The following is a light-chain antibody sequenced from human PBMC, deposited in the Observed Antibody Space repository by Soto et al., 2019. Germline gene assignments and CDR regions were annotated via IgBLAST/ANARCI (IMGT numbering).Light chain of an antibody. Sequence: IQVTKSPSAVSATVGDRVTITCRASQSISSWLAWYQQKPGKAPKLLIYKASSLESGVPSRFSGSGSGTEFTLTISSLQPDDFATYYCQQYNSYSWTFGQGTKV. CDR2: KAS. CDR1: QSISSW. V-gene: IGKV1-5*03. CDR3: QQYNSYSWT. J-gene: IGKJ1*01.